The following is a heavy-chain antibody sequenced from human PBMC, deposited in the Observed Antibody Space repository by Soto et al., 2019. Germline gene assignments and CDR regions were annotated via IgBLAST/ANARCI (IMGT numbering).Heavy chain of an antibody. CDR2: ISAFNGNT. CDR1: GYTFTTYD. Sequence: QVQLVQSGAEVKKSGASVKVSCKASGYTFTTYDISWVRQAPGQGLEWMGWISAFNGNTNYAQKLQGRGTMTTDTSTSTADMEVRSLRSSDKAVYYCSGAVVPFYHHYYMDVWGKGTTVTVSS. D-gene: IGHD2-21*01. V-gene: IGHV1-18*01. CDR3: SGAVVPFYHHYYMDV. J-gene: IGHJ6*03.